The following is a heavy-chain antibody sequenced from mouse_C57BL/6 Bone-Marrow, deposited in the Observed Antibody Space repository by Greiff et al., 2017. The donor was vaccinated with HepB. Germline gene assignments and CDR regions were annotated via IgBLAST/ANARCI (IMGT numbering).Heavy chain of an antibody. CDR2: IDPSDSYT. CDR3: ARWELGRY. V-gene: IGHV1-50*01. CDR1: GYTFTSYW. J-gene: IGHJ2*01. D-gene: IGHD4-1*01. Sequence: VQLQQPGAELVKPGASVKLSCKASGYTFTSYWMQWVKQRPGQGLEWIGEIDPSDSYTNYNQKFKGKATLTVDTSSSKAYMQLSSLTSEDSAVYYCARWELGRYWGQGTTLTVSS.